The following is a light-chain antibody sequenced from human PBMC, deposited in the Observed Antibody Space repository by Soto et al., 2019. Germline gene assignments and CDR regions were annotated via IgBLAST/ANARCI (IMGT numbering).Light chain of an antibody. CDR3: QQSYTLPT. CDR2: AAS. CDR1: QSISSY. V-gene: IGKV1-39*01. Sequence: DIQMTQSPSSLSASVGDRVTITCRASQSISSYLNWYQQKPWKAPKLLIYAASSLQSGVPSRFSGSGSGTDSTLTISSLQPEDFATYYCQQSYTLPTFGQGTKLEIK. J-gene: IGKJ2*01.